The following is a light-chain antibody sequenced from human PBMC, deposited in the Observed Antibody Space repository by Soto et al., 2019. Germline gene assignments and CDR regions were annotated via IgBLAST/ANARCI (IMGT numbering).Light chain of an antibody. CDR2: AAS. V-gene: IGKV1-27*01. CDR3: QKYNSAPPSLT. CDR1: QGISNY. J-gene: IGKJ4*01. Sequence: DIQMTQSPSSLSASVGDRVTITCRASQGISNYLAWYQQKPGKVPKLLIYAASTLQSGVPSRFSGSGSGTDFTLTISSLQPEDDATYYCQKYNSAPPSLTFGGGTKVEIK.